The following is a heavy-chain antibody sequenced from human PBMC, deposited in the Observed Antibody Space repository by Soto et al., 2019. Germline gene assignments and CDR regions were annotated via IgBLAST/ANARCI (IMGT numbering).Heavy chain of an antibody. D-gene: IGHD5-18*01. J-gene: IGHJ6*02. CDR2: INLDGSEK. CDR1: GFTFRTYW. Sequence: EVQLVESGGGLVQPGGSLRLSCAASGFTFRTYWLSWVRQVPGKGLEWVANINLDGSEKYYVDSVKGRFTISRDNARNSLYLQMSSLRAEDTALYYCARDGGTSWYSYDYHGMDVWGQGTTVTVSS. CDR3: ARDGGTSWYSYDYHGMDV. V-gene: IGHV3-7*05.